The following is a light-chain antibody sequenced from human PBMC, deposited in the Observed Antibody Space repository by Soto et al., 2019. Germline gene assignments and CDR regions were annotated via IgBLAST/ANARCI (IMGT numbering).Light chain of an antibody. CDR2: VNSDGSH. V-gene: IGLV4-69*01. CDR3: QTWGTDIVV. J-gene: IGLJ2*01. Sequence: QPVLTQSPSASASLGASVKLTCTLSSGHSSYAIAWHQQQPEKGPRYLMKVNSDGSHSKGDVIPDRFSGSSSGAERYLTISSLQSEDEADYYCQTWGTDIVVFGGGTKLTVL. CDR1: SGHSSYA.